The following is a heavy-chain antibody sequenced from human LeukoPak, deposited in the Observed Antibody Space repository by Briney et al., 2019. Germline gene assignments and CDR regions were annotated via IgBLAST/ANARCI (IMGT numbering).Heavy chain of an antibody. CDR3: ARQIDIWNYGSHSYGLDV. V-gene: IGHV5-51*01. Sequence: KPGESLKISCKGSGYSFTSYWIGWVRQMPGKGLEWMGIIYPSDSDTRYSPSFQGQVTISADKSISTAYLQWSSLKASDTAIYYCARQIDIWNYGSHSYGLDVWGQGTTVTVSS. J-gene: IGHJ6*02. CDR1: GYSFTSYW. D-gene: IGHD1-7*01. CDR2: IYPSDSDT.